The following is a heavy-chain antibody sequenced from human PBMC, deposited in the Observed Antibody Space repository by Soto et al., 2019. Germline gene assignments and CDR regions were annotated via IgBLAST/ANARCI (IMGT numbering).Heavy chain of an antibody. CDR3: ARGPPSGSFSLTPRF. CDR2: ISGQIAKT. Sequence: ASVKVSCKASGYSFHNYGIIWVRQAPGQGLEWMGWISGQIAKTNFAQKFQGRVSMTTDTSTNTAYMELSSLRSDDTAIYYCARGPPSGSFSLTPRFWGQGSVGTVSA. V-gene: IGHV1-18*04. J-gene: IGHJ4*02. CDR1: GYSFHNYG. D-gene: IGHD1-26*01.